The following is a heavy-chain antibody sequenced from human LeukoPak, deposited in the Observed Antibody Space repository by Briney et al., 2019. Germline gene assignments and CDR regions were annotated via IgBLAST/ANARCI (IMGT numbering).Heavy chain of an antibody. CDR2: IYTSGST. D-gene: IGHD4-23*01. CDR1: GGSISSGSYY. Sequence: PSQTLSLTCTVSGGSISSGSYYWSWIRQPAGKGLEWIGRIYTSGSTNYNPSLKSRVTMSLDTSKNQFSLKLSSVTAADTAVYYCARGKRPNYYYYYMDVWGKGTTVTVSS. J-gene: IGHJ6*03. V-gene: IGHV4-61*02. CDR3: ARGKRPNYYYYYMDV.